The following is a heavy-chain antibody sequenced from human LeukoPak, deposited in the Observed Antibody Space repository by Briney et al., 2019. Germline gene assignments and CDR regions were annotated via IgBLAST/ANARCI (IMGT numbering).Heavy chain of an antibody. CDR3: ARNDILTGCLEY. D-gene: IGHD3-9*01. V-gene: IGHV1-69*13. Sequence: SVKVSCKASGGTFSSYAISWVRQAPGQGLKWMGGIIPIFGTANYAQKFQGRVTITADESTSTAYMELSSLRSEDTAVYYCARNDILTGCLEYWGQGTLVTVSS. CDR1: GGTFSSYA. J-gene: IGHJ4*02. CDR2: IIPIFGTA.